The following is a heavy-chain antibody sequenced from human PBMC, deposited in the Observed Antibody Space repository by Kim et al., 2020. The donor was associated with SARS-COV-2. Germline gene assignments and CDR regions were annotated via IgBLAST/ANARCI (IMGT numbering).Heavy chain of an antibody. Sequence: STYYADPVTGRFTITRDNSKNTLYLQMNSQRAEDTAVYYCAKGRSAFDVWGRGTLVTVSS. CDR3: AKGRSAFDV. J-gene: IGHJ3*01. D-gene: IGHD4-17*01. CDR2: ST. V-gene: IGHV3-23*01.